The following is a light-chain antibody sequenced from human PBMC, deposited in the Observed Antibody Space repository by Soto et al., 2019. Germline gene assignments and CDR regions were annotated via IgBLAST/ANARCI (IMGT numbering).Light chain of an antibody. CDR1: SSDVGGYDY. CDR2: EVS. CDR3: SSYTSTSTLWV. Sequence: QSVLTQPASVSGSPGQSITISCTGTSSDVGGYDYVSWYQQHPGKAPKVMIYEVSYRPSGVSNRFSGSKSGNTASLTISGLQTEDEADYYCSSYTSTSTLWVFGGRTKLTVL. V-gene: IGLV2-14*01. J-gene: IGLJ3*02.